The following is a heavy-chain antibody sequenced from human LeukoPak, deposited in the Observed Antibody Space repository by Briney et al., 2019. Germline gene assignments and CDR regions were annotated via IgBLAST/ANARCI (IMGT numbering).Heavy chain of an antibody. D-gene: IGHD6-19*01. CDR3: ARVRYSSGWYFDY. CDR2: INSDGSST. J-gene: IGHJ4*02. V-gene: IGHV3-74*01. Sequence: GGSLRLSCAASGFTFSSYWMHWVRQAPGKGLVWVSRINSDGSSTSYADSVKGRFAISRDNAKNTLYLQMNSLRAEDTAVYYCARVRYSSGWYFDYWGQGTLVTVSS. CDR1: GFTFSSYW.